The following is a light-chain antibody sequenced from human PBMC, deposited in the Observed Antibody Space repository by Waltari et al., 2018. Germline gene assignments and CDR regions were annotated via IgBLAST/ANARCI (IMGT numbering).Light chain of an antibody. CDR1: QSLLHSNGYNY. J-gene: IGKJ2*01. CDR2: LGS. Sequence: DIAMTQSPLSLPVTPGEPASISCRSSQSLLHSNGYNYLDWYLQKPGQSPRLLIYLGSNRASGVPDRFSGSGSGTDFTLKISRVEAEDVGVYYCMQALQTPYTFGQGTKLEIK. V-gene: IGKV2-28*01. CDR3: MQALQTPYT.